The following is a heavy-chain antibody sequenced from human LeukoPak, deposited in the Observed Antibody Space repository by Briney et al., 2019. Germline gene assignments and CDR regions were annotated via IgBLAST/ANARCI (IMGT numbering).Heavy chain of an antibody. CDR2: ITSSCVST. CDR3: ARVSNCDFWSGYSRLGYYSMDV. CDR1: GYTFTSYY. J-gene: IGHJ6*02. V-gene: IGHV1-46*01. D-gene: IGHD3-3*01. Sequence: ASVKVSCKASGYTFTSYYMQWVRHAPGQGLEWRGIITSSCVSTSYAQKFQGRVTMTRDTSTSTVYMELSSLRSEDTAVYYGARVSNCDFWSGYSRLGYYSMDVWGQGTRVTVFS.